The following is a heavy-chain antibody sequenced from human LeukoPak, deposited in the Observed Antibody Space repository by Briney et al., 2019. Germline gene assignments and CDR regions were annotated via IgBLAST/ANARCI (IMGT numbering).Heavy chain of an antibody. J-gene: IGHJ6*02. CDR1: GYSFTRYW. V-gene: IGHV5-51*01. D-gene: IGHD1/OR15-1a*01. CDR2: INPGDSDT. Sequence: GESLKISYKGSGYSFTRYWIGWVRQKPGKGLEWMGIINPGDSDTRYSPSFQGQVTISADKSISTAYLQWSSLKASDTAMYYCARQDVASTGTTYYYAMDVWGQGTTVTVSS. CDR3: ARQDVASTGTTYYYAMDV.